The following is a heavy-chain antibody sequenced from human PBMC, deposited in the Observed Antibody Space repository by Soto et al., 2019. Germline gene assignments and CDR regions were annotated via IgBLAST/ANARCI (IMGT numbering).Heavy chain of an antibody. CDR3: ARYSNSWSSFDY. D-gene: IGHD6-13*01. J-gene: IGHJ4*02. Sequence: QVQLQESAPGLVKPSETLSLNCNVSGGSITTYYWSWVRQSPGKGLEWIGYMSYTASTHYNPSLNGRVTISMDISKNHLSLKLSFVTAADTAVYFCARYSNSWSSFDYWGQATLVTVSS. CDR1: GGSITTYY. V-gene: IGHV4-59*01. CDR2: MSYTAST.